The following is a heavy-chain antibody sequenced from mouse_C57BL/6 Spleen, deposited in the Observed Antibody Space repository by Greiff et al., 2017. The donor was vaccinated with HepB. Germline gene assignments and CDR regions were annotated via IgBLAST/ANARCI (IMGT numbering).Heavy chain of an antibody. J-gene: IGHJ2*01. CDR1: GYTFTDYY. CDR2: IYPGSGNT. V-gene: IGHV1-76*01. CDR3: ARYVGHFDY. Sequence: QVQLQQSGAELVRPGASVKLSCKASGYTFTDYYINWVKQRPGQGLEWIARIYPGSGNTYYNEKFKGKATLTAEKSSSTAYMQLSSLTSEDSAVYYCARYVGHFDYWGQGTTLTVSS.